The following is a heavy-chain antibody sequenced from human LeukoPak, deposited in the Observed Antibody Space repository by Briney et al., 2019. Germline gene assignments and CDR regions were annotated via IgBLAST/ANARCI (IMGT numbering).Heavy chain of an antibody. D-gene: IGHD5-12*01. Sequence: GRSLRLSCAASGFTFGSYAMYWVRQAPGKGLEWVAVISYDGSDKFYADSVKGRFIISRDSSKNTLHLQMNSLRPEDTAVYYCARARPSMWIDYWGQGTLVTVSS. V-gene: IGHV3-30*04. J-gene: IGHJ4*02. CDR3: ARARPSMWIDY. CDR2: ISYDGSDK. CDR1: GFTFGSYA.